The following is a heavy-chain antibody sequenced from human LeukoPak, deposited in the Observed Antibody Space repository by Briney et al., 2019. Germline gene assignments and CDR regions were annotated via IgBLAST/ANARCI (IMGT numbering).Heavy chain of an antibody. Sequence: PSETLSLTCTVSGGSISSYYWSWIRQPAGKGLEWIGRIYTSGSTNYNPSLKSRVTMSVDTSKNQFSLKLSSVTAADTAVYYCARCYYYDSSGYKNAFDIWGQGTMVTVSS. J-gene: IGHJ3*02. D-gene: IGHD3-22*01. CDR3: ARCYYYDSSGYKNAFDI. V-gene: IGHV4-4*07. CDR1: GGSISSYY. CDR2: IYTSGST.